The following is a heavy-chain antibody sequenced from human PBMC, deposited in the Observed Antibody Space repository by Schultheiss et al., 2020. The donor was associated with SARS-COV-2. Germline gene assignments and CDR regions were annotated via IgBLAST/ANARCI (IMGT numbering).Heavy chain of an antibody. D-gene: IGHD3-22*01. J-gene: IGHJ4*02. CDR1: GGSISSYY. Sequence: SETLSLTCTVSGGSISSYYWSWIRQPPGKGLEWIGYIYYSGSTNYNPSLKSRVTISVDTSKNQFSLKLSSVTAADTAVYYCASEVKYYYDSSGYYYGGDYWGQGTLVTVSS. CDR3: ASEVKYYYDSSGYYYGGDY. V-gene: IGHV4-59*08. CDR2: IYYSGST.